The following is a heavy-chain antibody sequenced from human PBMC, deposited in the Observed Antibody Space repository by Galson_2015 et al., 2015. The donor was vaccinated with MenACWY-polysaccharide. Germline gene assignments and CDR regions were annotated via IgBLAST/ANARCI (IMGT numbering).Heavy chain of an antibody. D-gene: IGHD1-26*01. V-gene: IGHV3-7*01. CDR1: GFTFNNYW. CDR2: IRQDGSEM. CDR3: ARDKAVGATHFDY. Sequence: SLRLSCAASGFTFNNYWMSWVRQAPGKEPEWVANIRQDGSEMYYVDSVKGRFTISRDNAKDSLFLQTNSLRAEDTAVYYCARDKAVGATHFDYWGRGTLVTVSS. J-gene: IGHJ4*02.